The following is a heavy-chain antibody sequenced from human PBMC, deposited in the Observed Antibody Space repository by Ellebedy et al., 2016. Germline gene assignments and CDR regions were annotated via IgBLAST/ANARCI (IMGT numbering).Heavy chain of an antibody. Sequence: GESLKISXAASGFTFSNYGMHWVRQAPGKGLEWVAVISYDGSNKYYAVSVKGRFTISRDNSKNTLYLQINSLRVEDTAVYYCAKGRSLMATIDHWGQGTLVTVSS. CDR3: AKGRSLMATIDH. CDR1: GFTFSNYG. CDR2: ISYDGSNK. J-gene: IGHJ4*02. V-gene: IGHV3-30*18. D-gene: IGHD5-24*01.